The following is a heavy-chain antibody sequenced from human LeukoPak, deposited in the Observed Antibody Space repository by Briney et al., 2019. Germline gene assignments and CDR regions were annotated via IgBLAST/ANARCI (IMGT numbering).Heavy chain of an antibody. CDR1: GFTFSSYS. CDR3: ARGPYDSSGYYYVVYFQH. CDR2: ISSSSSYI. Sequence: GGSLRLSCGASGFTFSSYSMNWVRQAPGKGLEWVSSISSSSSYIYYADSVKGRFTISRDNAKNSLYLQMNSLRAEDTAVYYCARGPYDSSGYYYVVYFQHWGQGTLVTVSS. J-gene: IGHJ1*01. D-gene: IGHD3-22*01. V-gene: IGHV3-21*01.